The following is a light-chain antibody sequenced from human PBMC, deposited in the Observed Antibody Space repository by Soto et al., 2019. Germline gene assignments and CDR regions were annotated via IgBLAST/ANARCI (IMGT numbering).Light chain of an antibody. CDR3: SSYAGSNNQV. J-gene: IGLJ1*01. CDR2: EVS. Sequence: QSALTQPPSASGSPGQSVTISCTGTSSDVGGYNYVSWYQQHPGRAPKLMIYEVSKRPSGVPDRFSGSKSGNTASLTVSGLQTEDEADYYCSSYAGSNNQVFGTATKLTVL. CDR1: SSDVGGYNY. V-gene: IGLV2-8*01.